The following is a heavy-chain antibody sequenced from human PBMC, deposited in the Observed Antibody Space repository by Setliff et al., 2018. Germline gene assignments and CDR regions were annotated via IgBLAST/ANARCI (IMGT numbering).Heavy chain of an antibody. V-gene: IGHV4-39*07. CDR2: IYYSGST. CDR3: ARVSSYGSGSYYYYYYGMDV. J-gene: IGHJ6*02. CDR1: GDSISTSSYY. Sequence: SETLSLTCSASGDSISTSSYYWGWIRQPPGKGLEWIGSIYYSGSTYYKPSLKSRVTISVDTSKNQFSLKLSSVTAADTAVYYCARVSSYGSGSYYYYYYGMDVWGQGTTVTVSS. D-gene: IGHD3-10*01.